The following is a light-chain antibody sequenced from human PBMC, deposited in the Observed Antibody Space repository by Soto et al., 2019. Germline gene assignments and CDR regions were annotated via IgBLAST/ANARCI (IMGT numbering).Light chain of an antibody. V-gene: IGKV3-20*01. CDR3: QQYGSSPVT. Sequence: EIVLTQSPGTLSLSPGERATLSCRASQSLSNSYLAWYQQKPAQAPRLRIFHASSRATGIPDRFSGSGSGTDFTLTISRLEPEDFAVYYCQQYGSSPVTFGQGTKLEIK. J-gene: IGKJ2*01. CDR2: HAS. CDR1: QSLSNSY.